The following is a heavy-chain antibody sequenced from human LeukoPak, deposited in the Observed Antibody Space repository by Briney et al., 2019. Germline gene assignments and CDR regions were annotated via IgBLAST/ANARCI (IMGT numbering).Heavy chain of an antibody. CDR3: AKGQYDSSGYYSMGIFDY. CDR1: GFTLDDYA. D-gene: IGHD3-22*01. Sequence: GGSLRLSCAASGFTLDDYAMHWVRHAPGKGLEWVSLISWDGGSTYYADSVKGRFTISRDNSKNSLYLQMNSLRAEDTALYYCAKGQYDSSGYYSMGIFDYWGQGTLVTVSS. CDR2: ISWDGGST. V-gene: IGHV3-43D*04. J-gene: IGHJ4*02.